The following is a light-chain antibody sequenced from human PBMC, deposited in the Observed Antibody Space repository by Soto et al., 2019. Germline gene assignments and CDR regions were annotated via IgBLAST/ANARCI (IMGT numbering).Light chain of an antibody. CDR1: SSDVGSYNL. V-gene: IGLV2-23*01. J-gene: IGLJ2*01. CDR3: AAWDASLKGL. Sequence: QSALTQPASVSGSPGQSITISCTGTSSDVGSYNLVSWYQQHPGKAPKLMIYEGSKRPSGVSNRFSGSKSGNTASLTISGLQAEDEADYYCAAWDASLKGLFGGGTKLTVL. CDR2: EGS.